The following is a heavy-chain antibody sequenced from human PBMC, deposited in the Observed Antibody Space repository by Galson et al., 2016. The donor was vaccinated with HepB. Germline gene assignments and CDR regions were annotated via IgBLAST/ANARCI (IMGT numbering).Heavy chain of an antibody. D-gene: IGHD1-26*01. CDR3: ARTPRGVPSTDY. CDR2: IIAVFGAT. CDR1: GGIFRSHA. J-gene: IGHJ4*02. Sequence: SVKVSCKVSGGIFRSHAINWVRLAPGQGLQWMGGIIAVFGATNYAPHFQGRLTMTRDTSISTAYMELSSLTSEDTAIYFCARTPRGVPSTDYWGQGTLVTVSS. V-gene: IGHV1-69*05.